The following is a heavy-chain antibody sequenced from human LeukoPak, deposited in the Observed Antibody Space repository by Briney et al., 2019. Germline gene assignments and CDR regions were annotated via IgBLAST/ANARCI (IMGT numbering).Heavy chain of an antibody. J-gene: IGHJ4*02. CDR2: ISYDGSNK. CDR1: GFSFDTFS. Sequence: GGSLRLSCTAFGFSFDTFSMHWVRQAPGKGLEWVAVISYDGSNKYYADSVKGRFTLSRDNSKDTLYLQMDSLRAEDTAVYSCARGYCSSTACPPCDYWGQGTLVTVSS. V-gene: IGHV3-30*04. CDR3: ARGYCSSTACPPCDY. D-gene: IGHD2-2*01.